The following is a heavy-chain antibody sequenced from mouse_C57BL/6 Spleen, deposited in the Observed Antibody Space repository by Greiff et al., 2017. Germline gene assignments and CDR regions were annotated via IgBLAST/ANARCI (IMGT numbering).Heavy chain of an antibody. CDR2: IDPEDGET. V-gene: IGHV14-2*01. D-gene: IGHD1-1*01. CDR1: GFNIKDYY. CDR3: ARYYYGSSVYAMDY. J-gene: IGHJ4*01. Sequence: EVKVEESGAELVKPGASVKLSCTASGFNIKDYYMHWVKQRTEQGLEWIGRIDPEDGETKYAPKFQGKATITADTSSNTAYLQLSSLTSEDTAVYYCARYYYGSSVYAMDYWGQGTSVTVSS.